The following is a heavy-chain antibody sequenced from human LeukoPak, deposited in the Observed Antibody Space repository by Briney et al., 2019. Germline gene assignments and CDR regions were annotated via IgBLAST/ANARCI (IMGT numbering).Heavy chain of an antibody. CDR3: ASRPVVVVAATPGPFDY. CDR1: GGPFHGHY. V-gene: IGHV4-34*01. CDR2: INHSGST. Sequence: PSETLYLIFSVHGGPFHGHYWSWIRQRPGKGLEWVGGINHSGSTNYNPSLKSRVTISVDTSNNQFSLKLSSVTAADTAVYYCASRPVVVVAATPGPFDYWGQGTLVTVSS. J-gene: IGHJ4*02. D-gene: IGHD2-15*01.